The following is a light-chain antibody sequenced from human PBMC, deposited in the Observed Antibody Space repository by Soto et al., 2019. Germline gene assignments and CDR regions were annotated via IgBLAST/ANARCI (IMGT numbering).Light chain of an antibody. J-gene: IGKJ1*01. V-gene: IGKV1-5*03. CDR2: KAS. Sequence: DIQMTQSPSTLSGSVGDRVTITCRASQTISSWLAWYQQKPGKAPKLLIYKASTLKSGVPSRFSGSEMGTEFILTISSLQPDDFATYYCHHYNNYSEAFGQGTKVEL. CDR1: QTISSW. CDR3: HHYNNYSEA.